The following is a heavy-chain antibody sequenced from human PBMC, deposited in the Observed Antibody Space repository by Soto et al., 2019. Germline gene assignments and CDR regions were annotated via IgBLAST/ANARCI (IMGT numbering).Heavy chain of an antibody. CDR2: IYYSGSH. CDR1: GCSFISSSSY. V-gene: IGHV4-39*01. J-gene: IGHJ2*01. Sequence: PSGTLSLTCTVPGCSFISSSSYWGWIRQPPGQGLEWIGNIYYSGSHYYNPSLKSRVTISVDTSKNQFSLKLSSVTAADTAVYYCARRKGYYYDSSGRRNWYFDLWGRGTLVTVS. CDR3: ARRKGYYYDSSGRRNWYFDL. D-gene: IGHD3-22*01.